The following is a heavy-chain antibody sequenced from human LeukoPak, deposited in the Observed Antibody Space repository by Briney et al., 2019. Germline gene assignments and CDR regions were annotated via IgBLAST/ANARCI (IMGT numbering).Heavy chain of an antibody. CDR3: ARPRFPYYRLSGADYQYMDV. V-gene: IGHV1-69*06. Sequence: SVKVSCKASGGTFSNYAINWVRQAPGQGLEWMGGIIPIFDTTNHAQKFQGRVRITADKSTSTACMELSSLRSEDTAVYYCARPRFPYYRLSGADYQYMDVWGKGTTVTVSS. J-gene: IGHJ6*03. D-gene: IGHD2/OR15-2a*01. CDR1: GGTFSNYA. CDR2: IIPIFDTT.